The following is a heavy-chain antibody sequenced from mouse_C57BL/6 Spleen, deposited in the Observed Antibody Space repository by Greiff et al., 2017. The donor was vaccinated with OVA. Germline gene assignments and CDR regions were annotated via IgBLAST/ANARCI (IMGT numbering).Heavy chain of an antibody. V-gene: IGHV6-3*01. CDR1: GFTFSNYW. Sequence: DVMLVESGGGLVQPGGSMKLSCVASGFTFSNYWMNWVRQSPEKGLEWVAQIRLKSDNSASHYAESVKGRFTISRDDSKSSVYLQMNNLRAEDTGIYYCTEGDYDEWFAYWGQGTLVTVSA. CDR3: TEGDYDEWFAY. J-gene: IGHJ3*01. D-gene: IGHD2-4*01. CDR2: IRLKSDNSAS.